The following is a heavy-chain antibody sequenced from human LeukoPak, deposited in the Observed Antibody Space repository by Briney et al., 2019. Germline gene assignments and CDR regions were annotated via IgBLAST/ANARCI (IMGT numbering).Heavy chain of an antibody. Sequence: GGSLRLSCAASGFAVSSNYMSWVRQAPGKGLEWVSVIYSGGSTYYADSVKGRFTISRDSSKSTLYLQMNSLRAEDTAVYHCARKKSVYRSSSSTYYYMDVWGKGTTVTVSS. V-gene: IGHV3-53*05. D-gene: IGHD6-6*01. CDR3: ARKKSVYRSSSSTYYYMDV. CDR1: GFAVSSNY. CDR2: IYSGGST. J-gene: IGHJ6*03.